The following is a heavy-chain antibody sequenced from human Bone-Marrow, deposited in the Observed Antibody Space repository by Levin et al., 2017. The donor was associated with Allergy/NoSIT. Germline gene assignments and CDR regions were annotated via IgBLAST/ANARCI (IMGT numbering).Heavy chain of an antibody. J-gene: IGHJ4*02. CDR2: INSDGSST. V-gene: IGHV3-74*01. Sequence: SCAASGFTFSSYWMHWVRQAPGKGLVWVSRINSDGSSTSYADSVKGRFTISRDNAKNTLYLQMNSLRAEDTAVYYCARSLNYTYYYGSGSYYIPYYFDYWGQGTLVTVSS. D-gene: IGHD3-10*01. CDR3: ARSLNYTYYYGSGSYYIPYYFDY. CDR1: GFTFSSYW.